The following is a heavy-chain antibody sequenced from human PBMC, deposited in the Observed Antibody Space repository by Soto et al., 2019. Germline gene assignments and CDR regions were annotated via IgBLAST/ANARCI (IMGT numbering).Heavy chain of an antibody. V-gene: IGHV3-48*02. CDR1: GFTFSSYS. D-gene: IGHD3-3*01. CDR3: ATDLEWLHRYYYYGMDV. J-gene: IGHJ6*02. Sequence: PGGSLRLSCAASGFTFSSYSMNWVRQAPGKGLEWVSYISSSSSTIYYADSVKGRFTISRDNAKNSLYLQMNSLRDEDTAVYYCATDLEWLHRYYYYGMDVWGQGTTVTVSS. CDR2: ISSSSSTI.